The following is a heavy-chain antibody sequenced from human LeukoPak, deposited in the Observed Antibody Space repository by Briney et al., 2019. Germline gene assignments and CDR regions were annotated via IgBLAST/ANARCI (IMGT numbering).Heavy chain of an antibody. CDR2: IYSDGST. J-gene: IGHJ6*03. CDR1: GFTVSNNY. Sequence: QPGGSLRLSCAASGFTVSNNYMSWVRQAPGKGLEWVSVIYSDGSTYYADSVKGRFTFSRDNSKNTLYLQLNSLRAEDTAVYYCARSTPVRWLSYYCYMDVWGKGTTVTVSS. V-gene: IGHV3-53*01. D-gene: IGHD3-22*01. CDR3: ARSTPVRWLSYYCYMDV.